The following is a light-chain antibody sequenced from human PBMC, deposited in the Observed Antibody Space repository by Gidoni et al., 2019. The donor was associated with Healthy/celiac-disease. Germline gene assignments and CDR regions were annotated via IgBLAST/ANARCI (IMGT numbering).Light chain of an antibody. Sequence: QSVLTQPPSASGTPGQRVTIPCSGSSSNIGSNYVYWYQQLPGTAPKLIIYRNNQRPSGVPDRFSGSKSGTSASLAISGLRSEDEADYYCAAWDDSLSGYVFGTGTKVTVL. V-gene: IGLV1-47*01. CDR2: RNN. J-gene: IGLJ1*01. CDR3: AAWDDSLSGYV. CDR1: SSNIGSNY.